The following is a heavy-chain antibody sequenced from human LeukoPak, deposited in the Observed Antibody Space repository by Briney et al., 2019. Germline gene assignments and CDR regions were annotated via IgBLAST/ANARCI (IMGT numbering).Heavy chain of an antibody. Sequence: QPGGSLLLSCAASGFTFSGYWMSWVRPARGKGLEWVANIDQDGSEKYYVDSVKGRFTISKDNAKNSLFRQMNSLRDEDTAVYYCARIKGGTSATISYWGQGTLVTVSS. CDR3: ARIKGGTSATISY. J-gene: IGHJ4*02. CDR1: GFTFSGYW. V-gene: IGHV3-7*01. CDR2: IDQDGSEK. D-gene: IGHD1-26*01.